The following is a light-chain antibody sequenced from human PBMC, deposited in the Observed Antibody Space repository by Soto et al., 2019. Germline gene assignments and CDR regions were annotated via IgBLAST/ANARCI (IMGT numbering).Light chain of an antibody. CDR1: QGVGST. J-gene: IGKJ1*01. V-gene: IGKV3-15*01. CDR2: DAY. Sequence: IGITQSASTVSVSTGERVTLSCRARQGVGSTLAWYRQQPGQAPRLLIYDAYIRATGVPARFSGSGSGTEFTLTIIRLVPEDFAAYYCHQHGSSPWTFGQGTKVDIK. CDR3: HQHGSSPWT.